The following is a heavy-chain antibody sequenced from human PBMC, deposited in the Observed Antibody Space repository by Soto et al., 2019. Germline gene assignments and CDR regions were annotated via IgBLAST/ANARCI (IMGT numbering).Heavy chain of an antibody. D-gene: IGHD4-17*01. V-gene: IGHV3-30*18. CDR2: ISYEGSNK. Sequence: GGSLRLSCAASGFTFSSYGMHWVRQAPGKGLEWVAVISYEGSNKYYADSVKGRFTISRDNSKNTLYLQMNSLRAEDTAVYYCAKEIERYGDYPFDYWGQGTLVTVS. CDR1: GFTFSSYG. J-gene: IGHJ4*02. CDR3: AKEIERYGDYPFDY.